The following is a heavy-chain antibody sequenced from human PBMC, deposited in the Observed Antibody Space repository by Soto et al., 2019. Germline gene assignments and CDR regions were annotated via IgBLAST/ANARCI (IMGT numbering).Heavy chain of an antibody. J-gene: IGHJ3*02. CDR1: GYTFTGYY. CDR3: ARASGRRMEAFDI. CDR2: INPNSGGT. Sequence: GASVKVTCKSSGYTFTGYYMHWVRQAPGQGLEWMGWINPNSGGTNYAQKFQGWVTMTRDTSITTAYIELSRLTSDDTAVYYCARASGRRMEAFDIWGQGTMVTGSS. V-gene: IGHV1-2*04. D-gene: IGHD2-8*01.